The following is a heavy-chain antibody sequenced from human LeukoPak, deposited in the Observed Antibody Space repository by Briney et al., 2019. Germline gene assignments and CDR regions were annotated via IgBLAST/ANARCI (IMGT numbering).Heavy chain of an antibody. CDR2: ISGSGGST. V-gene: IGHV3-23*01. CDR1: GFTFSSYA. CDR3: TTGDYGGKREALDLDY. D-gene: IGHD4-23*01. Sequence: GGSLRLSCAASGFTFSSYAMSWVRQAPGKGLEWVSAISGSGGSTYYADSVKGRFTISRDNSKNTLYLQMNSLRAEDTAVYYCTTGDYGGKREALDLDYWGQGTLVTVSS. J-gene: IGHJ4*02.